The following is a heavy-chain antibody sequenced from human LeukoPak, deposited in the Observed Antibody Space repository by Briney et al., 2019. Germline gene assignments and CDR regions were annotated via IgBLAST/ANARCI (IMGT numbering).Heavy chain of an antibody. V-gene: IGHV3-30*02. CDR1: GFTFSSYA. D-gene: IGHD4-17*01. CDR3: AKDRAGNDYGDYVGY. J-gene: IGHJ4*02. Sequence: GSLRLSCAASGFTFSSYAMHWVRQAPGKGLEWVAFIRYDGSNKYYADSVKGRFTISRDNSKNTLYLQMNSLRAEDTAVYYCAKDRAGNDYGDYVGYWGQGTLVTVSS. CDR2: IRYDGSNK.